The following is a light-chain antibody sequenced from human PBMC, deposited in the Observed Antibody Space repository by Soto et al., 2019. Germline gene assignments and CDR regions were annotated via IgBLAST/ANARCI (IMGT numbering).Light chain of an antibody. V-gene: IGKV4-1*01. Sequence: DIVMTQSPDSLAVSLGERATINCKSSQSVVYSSNNKNYLAWYQQKPGQPPKLLIYRASTRESGVPDRFSGSGSGTDFTLPISSLQAEDVAVYYCQHYYSSPLFGPGTKLDIK. CDR2: RAS. CDR3: QHYYSSPL. J-gene: IGKJ3*01. CDR1: QSVVYSSNNKNY.